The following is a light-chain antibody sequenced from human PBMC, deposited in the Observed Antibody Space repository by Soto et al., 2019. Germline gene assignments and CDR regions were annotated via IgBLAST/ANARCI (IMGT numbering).Light chain of an antibody. J-gene: IGKJ1*01. CDR3: QQYSSYST. Sequence: DIQMTQSPSTLSASVGDRVTITCRASQSISSWLAWYQQKPGKAPRLLIYKASSLQSGVPLRFSGSGSGTEFTLTISSLQPGDFATYYCQQYSSYSTFGQGTKVEIK. CDR2: KAS. CDR1: QSISSW. V-gene: IGKV1-5*03.